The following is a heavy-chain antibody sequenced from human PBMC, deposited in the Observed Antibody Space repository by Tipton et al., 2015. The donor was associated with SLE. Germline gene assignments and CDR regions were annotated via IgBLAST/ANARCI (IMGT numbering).Heavy chain of an antibody. CDR3: ARGVGFSSWFKMDF. D-gene: IGHD6-13*01. Sequence: TLSLTCTVSYGSISGYYWTWIRQPPGRGLQWVGSVYYSGSTNYNPSLKSRVTISVDTSQNQFSLNLNSVTSADTAVYYCARGVGFSSWFKMDFWGQGTLVTVSS. CDR1: YGSISGYY. J-gene: IGHJ4*02. V-gene: IGHV4-59*12. CDR2: VYYSGST.